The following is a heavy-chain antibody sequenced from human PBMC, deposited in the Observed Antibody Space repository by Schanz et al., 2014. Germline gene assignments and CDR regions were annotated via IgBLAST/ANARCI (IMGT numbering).Heavy chain of an antibody. J-gene: IGHJ4*02. CDR2: VNPSVRGT. Sequence: QVQLVQSGAEVKKPGSSVKVSCKASGGTFSTYTISWVRQAPGQGLEWMGIVNPSVRGTHFAREFQGRVTMTADTSTSTAYMDLRSLRSDDTAVYYCARDQSPYTNSSDVRYFDYWGQGSLVTVSS. CDR3: ARDQSPYTNSSDVRYFDY. CDR1: GGTFSTYT. V-gene: IGHV1-69*08. D-gene: IGHD6-6*01.